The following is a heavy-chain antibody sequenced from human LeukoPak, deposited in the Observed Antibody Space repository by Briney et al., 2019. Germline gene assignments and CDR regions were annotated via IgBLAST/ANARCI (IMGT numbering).Heavy chain of an antibody. CDR3: ARDHHRRHYDSQARDTFDI. V-gene: IGHV3-7*01. Sequence: GGSLRLSCAASGFTFSSYWMSWVRQAPGKGLEWVANIKQDGSEKYYVDSVKGRFTISRDNAKNSLYLQMNSLRAEDTAVYYCARDHHRRHYDSQARDTFDIWGQGTMVTVSS. CDR2: IKQDGSEK. D-gene: IGHD3-22*01. CDR1: GFTFSSYW. J-gene: IGHJ3*02.